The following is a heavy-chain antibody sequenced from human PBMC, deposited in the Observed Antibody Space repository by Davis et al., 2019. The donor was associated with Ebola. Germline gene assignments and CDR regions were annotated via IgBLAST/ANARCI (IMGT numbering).Heavy chain of an antibody. V-gene: IGHV1-18*04. Sequence: AASVKVSCKASGYTFTNYGITWVRQAPGQGLEWMGWINPHNGNTNYAQNVQGRVTMTTDTSTSTAYMELRSLRSDDTAVYYCARGVTMVRGVIGNWFDPWGQGTLVTVSS. J-gene: IGHJ5*02. D-gene: IGHD3-10*01. CDR2: INPHNGNT. CDR3: ARGVTMVRGVIGNWFDP. CDR1: GYTFTNYG.